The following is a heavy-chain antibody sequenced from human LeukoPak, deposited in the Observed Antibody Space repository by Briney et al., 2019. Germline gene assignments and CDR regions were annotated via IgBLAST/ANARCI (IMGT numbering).Heavy chain of an antibody. CDR1: GGSISSSSYY. V-gene: IGHV4-39*01. D-gene: IGHD6-19*01. J-gene: IGHJ4*02. CDR2: IYYSGST. CDR3: VRHSSGWIYYFDY. Sequence: SETLSLTCTVSGGSISSSSYYWGWIRQPPGKGLEWIGSIYYSGSTHYNPSLKSRVTISVDTSKNQFSLKLNSVTAADTALYYCVRHSSGWIYYFDYWGQGTLVTVSS.